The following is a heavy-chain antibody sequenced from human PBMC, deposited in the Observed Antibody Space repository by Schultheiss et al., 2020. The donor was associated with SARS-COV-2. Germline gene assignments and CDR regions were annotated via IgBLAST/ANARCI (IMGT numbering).Heavy chain of an antibody. V-gene: IGHV3-30-3*01. J-gene: IGHJ5*02. CDR1: GFTFSSYA. D-gene: IGHD2-21*02. Sequence: GGSLRLSCAASGFTFSSYAMHWVRQAPGKGLEWVAVISYDGSNKYYADSVKGRFTISRDNSKNTLYLQMNSLRAEDTAVYYCARGSRDWANWFDPWGQGTPVTVSS. CDR3: ARGSRDWANWFDP. CDR2: ISYDGSNK.